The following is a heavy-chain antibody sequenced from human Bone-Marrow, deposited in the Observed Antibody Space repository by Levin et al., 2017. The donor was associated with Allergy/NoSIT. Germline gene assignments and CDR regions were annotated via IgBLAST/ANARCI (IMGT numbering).Heavy chain of an antibody. CDR3: ARDTLEDWPYNGMDV. V-gene: IGHV3-33*01. J-gene: IGHJ6*02. D-gene: IGHD3/OR15-3a*01. CDR2: IWSDGSDK. Sequence: RSGGSLRLSCEASGFTFSSYAMHWVRQAPGKGLEWVAVIWSDGSDKYYVDSVKGRFTVSRDNSKNTLFLQMNSLRAEDTAVYFCARDTLEDWPYNGMDVWGLGTTVIVSS. CDR1: GFTFSSYA.